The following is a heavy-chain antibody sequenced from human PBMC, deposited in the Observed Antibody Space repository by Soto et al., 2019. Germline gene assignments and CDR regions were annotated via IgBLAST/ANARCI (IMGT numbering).Heavy chain of an antibody. V-gene: IGHV1-46*01. J-gene: IGHJ4*02. CDR3: ASDYYDSSGHYSPLDY. CDR2: INPSGGST. CDR1: GYTFTSYY. D-gene: IGHD3-22*01. Sequence: ASVKVSCKASGYTFTSYYMHWVRQAPGQGLEWMGIINPSGGSTSYAQKFQGRVTMTRGTSTSTVYMELSSLRSEDTAVYYCASDYYDSSGHYSPLDYWGQGTLVTVSS.